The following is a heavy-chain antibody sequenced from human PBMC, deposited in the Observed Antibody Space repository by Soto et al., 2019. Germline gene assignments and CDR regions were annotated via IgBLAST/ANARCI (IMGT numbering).Heavy chain of an antibody. CDR2: ISYDGSNK. D-gene: IGHD3-10*01. V-gene: IGHV3-30*18. J-gene: IGHJ4*02. Sequence: GGSLRLSCAASGFTFSSYGMHWVRQAPGKGLEWVAVISYDGSNKYYADSVKGRFTISRDNSKNTLYLLMNSLRAEDTAVYYCAKAKFGELLLYFDYWGQGTLVTVSS. CDR1: GFTFSSYG. CDR3: AKAKFGELLLYFDY.